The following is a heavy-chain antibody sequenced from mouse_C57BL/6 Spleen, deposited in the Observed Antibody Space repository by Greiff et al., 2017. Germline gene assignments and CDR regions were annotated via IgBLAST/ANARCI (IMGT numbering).Heavy chain of an antibody. CDR2: INPNNGGT. Sequence: VQLQQSGPELVKPGASVKISCKASGYTFTDYYMNWVKQSHGKSLEWIGDINPNNGGTSYNQKFKGKATLTVDTSSSTAYMELRSLTSEDSAVYYCAREGDSFAYWGQGTLVTVSA. V-gene: IGHV1-26*01. CDR3: AREGDSFAY. CDR1: GYTFTDYY. J-gene: IGHJ3*01.